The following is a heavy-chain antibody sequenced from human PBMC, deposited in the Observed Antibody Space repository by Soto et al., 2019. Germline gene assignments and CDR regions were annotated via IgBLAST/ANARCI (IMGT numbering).Heavy chain of an antibody. CDR1: GGTFTTYG. CDR2: MIPIFDTT. J-gene: IGHJ6*02. V-gene: IGHV1-69*01. CDR3: ARDGAAAATSGIDV. Sequence: QVQLVQSGAEVKKPGYSVKVSCKASGGTFTTYGINWVRQAPGQGLEWMGGMIPIFDTTNYAQKFQGKFTITAEEPTSTVYMELSSLRSEDTAVDYCARDGAAAATSGIDVWGQGTTVTVSS. D-gene: IGHD6-13*01.